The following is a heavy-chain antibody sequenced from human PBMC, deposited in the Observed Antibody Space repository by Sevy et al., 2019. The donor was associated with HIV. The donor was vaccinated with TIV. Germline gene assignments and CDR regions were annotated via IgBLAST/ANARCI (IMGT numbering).Heavy chain of an antibody. CDR2: MKRKIDGGTP. J-gene: IGHJ4*02. Sequence: GGCLRLCCAASGFTFTNAWMSWVRQAPGKGLEWVGRMKRKIDGGTPEYAAPVKGRFTISRDDSKNTLYLQMNSLKTEDTAVYYCTTELRYFDWFFTGGFHWGQGTLVTVSS. D-gene: IGHD3-9*01. V-gene: IGHV3-15*01. CDR3: TTELRYFDWFFTGGFH. CDR1: GFTFTNAW.